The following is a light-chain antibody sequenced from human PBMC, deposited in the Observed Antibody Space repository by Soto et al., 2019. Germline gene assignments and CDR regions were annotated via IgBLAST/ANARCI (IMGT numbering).Light chain of an antibody. Sequence: TQLTQSPSSLSASVGDRVTITCRASQGISSYLAWYQQKPGKAPKLLIYAASTLQSGVPSRFSGSGSGTDFTLTISSLQPEDFATYYCQQYSSYSAWTFGEGTKVDNK. CDR3: QQYSSYSAWT. V-gene: IGKV1-9*01. CDR2: AAS. J-gene: IGKJ1*01. CDR1: QGISSY.